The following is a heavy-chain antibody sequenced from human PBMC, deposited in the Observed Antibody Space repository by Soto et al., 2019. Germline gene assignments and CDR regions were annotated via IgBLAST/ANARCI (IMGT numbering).Heavy chain of an antibody. Sequence: ATQSSTCAAYGRSFGGYYGAWIRQPPGTGLEWIGEINHSGSTNYNPSLKSRVTISVDTSKNQFSLKLTSVTAADTAVYYCARDKITGRFDYWGQGTLVTVSS. CDR3: ARDKITGRFDY. J-gene: IGHJ4*02. CDR2: INHSGST. D-gene: IGHD2-8*02. V-gene: IGHV4-34*01. CDR1: GRSFGGYY.